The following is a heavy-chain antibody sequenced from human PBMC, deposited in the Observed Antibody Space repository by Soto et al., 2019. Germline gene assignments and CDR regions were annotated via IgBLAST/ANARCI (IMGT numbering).Heavy chain of an antibody. V-gene: IGHV1-18*01. CDR1: GYTFTTIR. J-gene: IGHJ5*01. Sequence: QVQLVQSAAEVGKPGASVKVSCKASGYTFTTIRLSWVRQAPGQGLEWMGWIRPHNGDTQYAQKFQGRVTMTADTATTTAYKEVMRLSHEDTAEFYCARDRSGWYDFWGQGTLVAVSS. CDR3: ARDRSGWYDF. D-gene: IGHD6-19*01. CDR2: IRPHNGDT.